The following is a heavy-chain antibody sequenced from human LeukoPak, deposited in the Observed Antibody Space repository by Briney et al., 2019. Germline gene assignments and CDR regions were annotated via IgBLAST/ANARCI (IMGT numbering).Heavy chain of an antibody. D-gene: IGHD5-18*01. V-gene: IGHV3-23*01. CDR3: AKLGEGGYSYDYLPYYFDY. CDR2: INDSGGST. CDR1: GFTFSNYA. Sequence: GGSLRLSCAASGFTFSNYAMSWVRQAPGKGLEWVSAINDSGGSTYYADSVKGRFTISRDNSKNTLYLQMNSLRAEDTAVYYCAKLGEGGYSYDYLPYYFDYWGQGTLVTVSS. J-gene: IGHJ4*02.